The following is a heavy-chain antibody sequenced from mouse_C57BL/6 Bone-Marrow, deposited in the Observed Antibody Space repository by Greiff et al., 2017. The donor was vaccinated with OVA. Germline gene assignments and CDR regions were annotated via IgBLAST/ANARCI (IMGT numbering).Heavy chain of an antibody. V-gene: IGHV1-85*01. Sequence: VKLQQSGPELVKPGASVKLSCKASGYTFTRYDINWVKQRPGKGLEWMGWIYPSDGSTKYNEKFKVKATLTVDTSSSTAYMELHSLASEDSAVYFCARGYYLYYWDQGTTLTVSS. D-gene: IGHD1-1*02. CDR2: IYPSDGST. CDR1: GYTFTRYD. CDR3: ARGYYLYY. J-gene: IGHJ2*01.